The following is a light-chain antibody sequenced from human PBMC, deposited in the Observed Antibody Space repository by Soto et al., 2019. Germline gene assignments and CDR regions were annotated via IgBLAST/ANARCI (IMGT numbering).Light chain of an antibody. CDR2: DAS. Sequence: EIVMTQSPATLSVSPGERAALSCRASQSVSSNFAWYQQKPGQAPRVLIHDASTRATGIPARFSGSGSGTEFTLTISSLQSEDFAVYYCQQYNNWPYTFGQGTKLEIK. V-gene: IGKV3-15*01. CDR3: QQYNNWPYT. J-gene: IGKJ2*01. CDR1: QSVSSN.